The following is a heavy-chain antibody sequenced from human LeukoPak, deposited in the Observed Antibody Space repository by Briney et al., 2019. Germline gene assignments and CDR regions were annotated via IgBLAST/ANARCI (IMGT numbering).Heavy chain of an antibody. CDR3: AKDFYSSSCCFHN. D-gene: IGHD2-2*01. CDR2: ISYDGSNK. CDR1: GFTFSTYG. J-gene: IGHJ4*02. V-gene: IGHV3-30*18. Sequence: GGSLRLSCAASGFTFSTYGMHWVRQAPGKGLEWVAVISYDGSNKYYADSVKGRFTISRDNSKNTLYLQMNSLRAEDTAVYYCAKDFYSSSCCFHNWGQGTLVTVSS.